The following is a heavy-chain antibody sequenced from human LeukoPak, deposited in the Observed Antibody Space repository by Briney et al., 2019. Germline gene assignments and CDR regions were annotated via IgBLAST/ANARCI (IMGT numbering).Heavy chain of an antibody. J-gene: IGHJ4*02. CDR1: GFTFSSYS. V-gene: IGHV3-21*01. CDR3: ARPGFPTVRYFDWSTSYFDY. Sequence: GGSLRLSCAASGFTFSSYSMNWVRQAPGKGLEWVSSISSSSSYIYYADSVKGRFTISRDNAKNSLYLQMNSLRAEDTAVYYCARPGFPTVRYFDWSTSYFDYWGQGTLVTVSS. CDR2: ISSSSSYI. D-gene: IGHD3-9*01.